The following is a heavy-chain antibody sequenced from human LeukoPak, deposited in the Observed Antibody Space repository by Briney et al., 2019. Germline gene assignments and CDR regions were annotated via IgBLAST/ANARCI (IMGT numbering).Heavy chain of an antibody. D-gene: IGHD4-23*01. J-gene: IGHJ4*02. CDR3: AKDQGQAVVPRRFDY. CDR1: GFSFSTHA. CDR2: IYYSGVNT. V-gene: IGHV3-23*01. Sequence: GGSLRLSCAASGFSFSTHAMSWVRQAPGKGLEWFSTIYYSGVNTYSADSVKGRFTISRDNAKNMLYLQMNSLRAEDTAIYYCAKDQGQAVVPRRFDYWGQGTLVTVSS.